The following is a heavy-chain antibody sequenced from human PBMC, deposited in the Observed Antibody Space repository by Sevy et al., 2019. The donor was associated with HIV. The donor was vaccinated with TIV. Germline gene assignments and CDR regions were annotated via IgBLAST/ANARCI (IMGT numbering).Heavy chain of an antibody. D-gene: IGHD3-22*01. CDR2: ISGSGGST. J-gene: IGHJ4*02. CDR3: AKGGSMIVSGGGFDY. Sequence: GSLRLSCAASGFTFSSYAMSWVRQAPGKGLEWVSAISGSGGSTYYADSVKGRFTISRDNSKNTLYLQMNSLRAEDTAVYYCAKGGSMIVSGGGFDYWGQGTLVTVSS. V-gene: IGHV3-23*01. CDR1: GFTFSSYA.